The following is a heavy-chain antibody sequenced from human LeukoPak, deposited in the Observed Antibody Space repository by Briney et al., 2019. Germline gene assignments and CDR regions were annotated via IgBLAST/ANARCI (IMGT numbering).Heavy chain of an antibody. D-gene: IGHD5-12*01. V-gene: IGHV3-21*05. Sequence: GGSLRLSCAASGFTFSSYSMNWVRQAPGKGLEWVSYISSSSYIYYADSVKGRFTISRDNAKNSVYLQMNSLRAEDTAVYYCARGEDSDYGSDYWGQGTLVTVSS. J-gene: IGHJ4*02. CDR3: ARGEDSDYGSDY. CDR1: GFTFSSYS. CDR2: ISSSSYI.